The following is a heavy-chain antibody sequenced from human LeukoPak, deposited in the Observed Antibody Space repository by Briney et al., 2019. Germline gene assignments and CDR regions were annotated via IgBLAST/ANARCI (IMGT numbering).Heavy chain of an antibody. CDR1: GFTFSSYA. V-gene: IGHV3-23*01. Sequence: GGSLRLSCAASGFTFSSYAMSWVRQAPGKGLEWVSAISGSGGSTYYADSVKGRFTISRDNSKNTLYLQMNSLRAEDTAVYYCAKDERGFQINKAAGTWGQGTLVTVSS. CDR3: AKDERGFQINKAAGT. J-gene: IGHJ5*02. CDR2: ISGSGGST. D-gene: IGHD6-13*01.